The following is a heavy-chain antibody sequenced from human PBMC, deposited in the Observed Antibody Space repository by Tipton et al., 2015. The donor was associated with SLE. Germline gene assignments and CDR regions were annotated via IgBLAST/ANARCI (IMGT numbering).Heavy chain of an antibody. CDR3: ARQSMAARPDFDF. V-gene: IGHV4-39*07. J-gene: IGHJ4*02. Sequence: TLSLTCTVSGDSIRSTTYYWAWIRQPPGKGLEWIGSVYFGGTTYNNPSLKSRVAISVDSSKNQFSLRLTSVTAADTAVYYCARQSMAARPDFDFWGQGTLVTVSS. CDR2: VYFGGTT. D-gene: IGHD6-6*01. CDR1: GDSIRSTTYY.